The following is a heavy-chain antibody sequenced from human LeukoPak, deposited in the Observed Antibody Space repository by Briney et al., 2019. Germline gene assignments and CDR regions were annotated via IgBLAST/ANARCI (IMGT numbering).Heavy chain of an antibody. CDR3: AKDLRSRIAAAGTPYAEYFQH. D-gene: IGHD6-13*01. J-gene: IGHJ1*01. CDR1: GFTFSSYA. V-gene: IGHV3-23*01. Sequence: GGSLRLSCAASGFTFSSYAMSWVRQAPGKWREGVSAISGSGGNTYYADSVKGRFTISRDNSKNTLYLQMNSLRAEDTAVYYCAKDLRSRIAAAGTPYAEYFQHWGQGTLVTVSS. CDR2: ISGSGGNT.